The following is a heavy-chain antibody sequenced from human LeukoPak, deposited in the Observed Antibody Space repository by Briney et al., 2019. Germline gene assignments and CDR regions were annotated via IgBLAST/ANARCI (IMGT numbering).Heavy chain of an antibody. J-gene: IGHJ6*02. CDR3: ARSSYYGSGSYYPPYYYYGMDV. CDR1: GYTFTDYY. V-gene: IGHV1-2*02. Sequence: ASVKVSCKASGYTFTDYYMHWVRQAPGQGLEWMGWINPNSGGTNYAQKFQGRVTMTRDTSIGTAYMELSRLRSDDTAVYYCARSSYYGSGSYYPPYYYYGMDVWGQGTTVTVSS. D-gene: IGHD3-10*01. CDR2: INPNSGGT.